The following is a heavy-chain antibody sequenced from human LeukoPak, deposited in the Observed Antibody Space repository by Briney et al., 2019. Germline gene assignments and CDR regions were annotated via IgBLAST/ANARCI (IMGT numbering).Heavy chain of an antibody. CDR2: IYYSGST. D-gene: IGHD5-18*01. CDR3: ARHSAMASHLDY. V-gene: IGHV4-59*08. CDR1: GGSISSYY. J-gene: IGHJ4*02. Sequence: SETLSLTCTVSGGSISSYYWSWIRQPPGKVLEWIGYIYYSGSTNYNPSLKSRVTISVDTSKNQFSLKLSSVTAADTAVYYCARHSAMASHLDYWGQGTLVTVSS.